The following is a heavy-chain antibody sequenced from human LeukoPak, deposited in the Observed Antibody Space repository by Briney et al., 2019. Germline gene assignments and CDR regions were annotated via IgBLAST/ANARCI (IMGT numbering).Heavy chain of an antibody. V-gene: IGHV4-59*01. CDR2: IYYSGST. J-gene: IGHJ5*02. CDR3: ARDGLRGYYDSSGYYPNWFDP. D-gene: IGHD3-22*01. Sequence: PSETLSLTCTVSGGSISSYYWSWIRQPPGKGLEWIGYIYYSGSTNYNPSLKSRVTISVDTSKNQFSLKLSSVTAADTAVYYCARDGLRGYYDSSGYYPNWFDPWGQGTLVTVSS. CDR1: GGSISSYY.